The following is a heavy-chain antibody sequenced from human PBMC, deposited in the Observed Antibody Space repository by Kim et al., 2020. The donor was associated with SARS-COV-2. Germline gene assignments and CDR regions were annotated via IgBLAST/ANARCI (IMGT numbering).Heavy chain of an antibody. CDR2: IDASGTSL. J-gene: IGHJ4*01. CDR1: GFTFAKSA. Sequence: GGSLRLSCRGSGFTFAKSALVWVRQSPGGGLEWVSYIDASGTSLYYTESVGGRFTTSRDNARNALFLQMDSLRGEDTGVYYCATMAPVGYLPYYFDYWG. D-gene: IGHD5-12*01. V-gene: IGHV3-48*03. CDR3: ATMAPVGYLPYYFDY.